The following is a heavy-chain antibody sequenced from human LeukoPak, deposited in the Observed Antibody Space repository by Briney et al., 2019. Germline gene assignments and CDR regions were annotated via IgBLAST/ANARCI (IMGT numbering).Heavy chain of an antibody. V-gene: IGHV4-59*01. CDR3: ARSWVAHYFDY. Sequence: SETLSLTCTVSGGSISSYYWSWIRQPPGKGLEWIGYIYYSGSTNYNPSLRSRVTISIDTSKTQFSLRLSSVTAADTAVYYCARSWVAHYFDYWGQGTLVTVSS. CDR2: IYYSGST. D-gene: IGHD6-13*01. CDR1: GGSISSYY. J-gene: IGHJ4*02.